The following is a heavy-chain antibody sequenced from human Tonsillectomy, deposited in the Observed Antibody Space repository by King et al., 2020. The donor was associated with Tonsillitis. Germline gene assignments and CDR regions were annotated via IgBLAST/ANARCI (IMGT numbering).Heavy chain of an antibody. Sequence: VQLQESGPGLVKPSQTLSLTCTVSGGSISSRICYWSWIRQPAGKGLEWIGRLYTSGSTNYNPSLESRVTISVDTSKNQFSLKLSSVTAADTAVYYCARSSGWDFYLFDYWGQGTLVTVSS. CDR3: ARSSGWDFYLFDY. V-gene: IGHV4-61*02. CDR2: LYTSGST. J-gene: IGHJ4*02. D-gene: IGHD6-19*01. CDR1: GGSISSRICY.